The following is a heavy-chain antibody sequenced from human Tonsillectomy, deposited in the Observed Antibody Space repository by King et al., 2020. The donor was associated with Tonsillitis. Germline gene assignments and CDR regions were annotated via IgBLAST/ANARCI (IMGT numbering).Heavy chain of an antibody. V-gene: IGHV1-69*01. Sequence: QLVQSGAEVKKPGSSVKVSCKTSGGTFSRNAISWVRQAPGQGLEWMGGIIPIFGTANSAQKFQGRVTITADESTSTAYMELSSLRSEDTAVYYCVRVADYYGSGSYPDAFDIWGQGTMVSVSS. D-gene: IGHD3-10*01. CDR3: VRVADYYGSGSYPDAFDI. CDR1: GGTFSRNA. CDR2: IIPIFGTA. J-gene: IGHJ3*02.